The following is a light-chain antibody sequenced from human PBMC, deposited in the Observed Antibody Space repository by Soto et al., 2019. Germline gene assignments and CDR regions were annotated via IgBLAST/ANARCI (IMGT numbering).Light chain of an antibody. J-gene: IGLJ1*01. CDR1: SSDVGDYNF. Sequence: QSALTQPRSVSGSPGQSVTISCTGTSSDVGDYNFVSWYQQHPGKAPKLVIYDVSKRPSGVPDRFSGSKSGNTSSLTISGLQADDDADYYCCSYAGSYTDVFGTGTKLTVL. CDR3: CSYAGSYTDV. V-gene: IGLV2-11*01. CDR2: DVS.